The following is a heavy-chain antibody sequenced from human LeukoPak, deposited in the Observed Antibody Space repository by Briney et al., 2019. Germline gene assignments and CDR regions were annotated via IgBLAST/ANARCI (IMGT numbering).Heavy chain of an antibody. CDR1: GDSVSINSAA. V-gene: IGHV6-1*01. CDR3: ARDLRGARIYYYYMDV. Sequence: SQTLSLTFTISGDSVSINSAAWTWIRQSPSRGLEWLGRAYYRSKWYYDYALSVQGRISINPDTSKNQFSLQLNSMTPDDTAVYYCARDLRGARIYYYYMDVWAKGTTVTVSS. J-gene: IGHJ6*03. CDR2: AYYRSKWYY. D-gene: IGHD2-15*01.